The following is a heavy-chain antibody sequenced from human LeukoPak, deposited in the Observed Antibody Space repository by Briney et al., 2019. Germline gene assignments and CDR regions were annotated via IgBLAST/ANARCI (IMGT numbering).Heavy chain of an antibody. Sequence: SETLSLTCTVSGGSISSYYWSWIRQPPGKGLEWIGYIYYSGSTNYNPSLKSRATISVDTSKNQFSLKLSSVTAADTAVYYCARVARWFGELINAFDIWGQGTMVTVSS. D-gene: IGHD3-10*01. CDR3: ARVARWFGELINAFDI. J-gene: IGHJ3*02. CDR2: IYYSGST. CDR1: GGSISSYY. V-gene: IGHV4-59*01.